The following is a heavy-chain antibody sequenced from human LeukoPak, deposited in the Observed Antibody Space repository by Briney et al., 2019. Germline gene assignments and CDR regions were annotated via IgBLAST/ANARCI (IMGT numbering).Heavy chain of an antibody. CDR2: MNPNSGNT. V-gene: IGHV1-8*03. CDR1: GYTFTSYD. Sequence: ASVKVSCKASGYTFTSYDINWVRQATGQGLEWMGWMNPNSGNTGYAQKFQGRVTITRNTSISTAYMELSSLRSEDTAVYYCARDLRVIAAAGTGYMDVWGKGTTVTVSS. J-gene: IGHJ6*03. D-gene: IGHD6-13*01. CDR3: ARDLRVIAAAGTGYMDV.